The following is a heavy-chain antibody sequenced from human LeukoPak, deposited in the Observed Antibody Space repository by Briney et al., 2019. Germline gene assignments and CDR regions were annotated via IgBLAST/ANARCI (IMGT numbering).Heavy chain of an antibody. V-gene: IGHV4-34*01. CDR1: GGSFSGYY. D-gene: IGHD3-3*01. CDR3: ARVDFWSGHYYGYYYYGMDV. J-gene: IGHJ6*02. Sequence: SETLSLTCAVYGGSFSGYYWSWIRQPPGKGLEWIGEINHSGSTNYNPSLKSRVTISVDTSKNQFSLKLSSVTAADTAVYYCARVDFWSGHYYGYYYYGMDVWGQGTTVTVSS. CDR2: INHSGST.